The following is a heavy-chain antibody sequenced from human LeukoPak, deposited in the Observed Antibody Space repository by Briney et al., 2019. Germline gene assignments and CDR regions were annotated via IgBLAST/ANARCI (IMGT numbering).Heavy chain of an antibody. D-gene: IGHD3-22*01. J-gene: IGHJ4*02. CDR1: GVNFSNYW. Sequence: PGGSLRLSCVASGVNFSNYWMTWVRQAPGKGLEWVANIKQDGSEKYFVDSVKGRFTISRDNAENSLFLQMNSLRAEDTAVYFCVRNYCDVDSPSFDYWGQGTLVTVSS. CDR2: IKQDGSEK. V-gene: IGHV3-7*01. CDR3: VRNYCDVDSPSFDY.